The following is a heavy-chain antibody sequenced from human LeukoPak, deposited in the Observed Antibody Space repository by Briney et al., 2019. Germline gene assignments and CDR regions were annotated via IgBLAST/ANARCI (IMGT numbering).Heavy chain of an antibody. J-gene: IGHJ5*02. Sequence: SETLSLTCTVSGGSISSYYWSRIRQPAGKGLEWIGRIYTSGSTNYNPSLKSRVTMSVDTSKNQFSLKLSSVTAADTAVYYCARDVGQVRGVIPYYNWFDPWGQGTLVTVSS. CDR3: ARDVGQVRGVIPYYNWFDP. CDR2: IYTSGST. CDR1: GGSISSYY. D-gene: IGHD3-10*01. V-gene: IGHV4-4*07.